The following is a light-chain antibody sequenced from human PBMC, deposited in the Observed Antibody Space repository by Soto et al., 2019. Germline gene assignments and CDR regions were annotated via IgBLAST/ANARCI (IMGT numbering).Light chain of an antibody. J-gene: IGLJ2*01. Sequence: QSVLTQPPSVSGAPGQRVTISCTGSRSNIGAGYDVHWYQQLPGTAPKLLIYGNSNRPSGVSNRFSGSKSGNTASLTISGLQAEDEADYYCSSYTSSSMGVFGGGTNVTV. CDR2: GNS. V-gene: IGLV1-40*01. CDR1: RSNIGAGYD. CDR3: SSYTSSSMGV.